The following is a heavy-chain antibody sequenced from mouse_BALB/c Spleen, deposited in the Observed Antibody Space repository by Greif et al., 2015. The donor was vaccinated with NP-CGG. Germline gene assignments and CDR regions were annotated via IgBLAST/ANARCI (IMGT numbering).Heavy chain of an antibody. CDR1: GYTFTSYW. CDR2: IYPSDSYT. CDR3: TGAYYYGTGFYY. J-gene: IGHJ2*01. V-gene: IGHV1-69*02. D-gene: IGHD1-1*01. Sequence: VQLQQSGAELVRPGASVKLSCKASGYTFTSYWINWVKQRPGQGLEWIGNIYPSDSYTNYNQKFKDKATLTVDKSSSTAYMQLSSPTSEDSAVYYCTGAYYYGTGFYYWGQGTTLTVSS.